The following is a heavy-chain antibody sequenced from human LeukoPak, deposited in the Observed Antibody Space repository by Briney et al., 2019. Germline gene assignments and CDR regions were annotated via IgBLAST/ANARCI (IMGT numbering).Heavy chain of an antibody. V-gene: IGHV4-39*07. D-gene: IGHD3-10*01. CDR1: GGSMNTVSYY. J-gene: IGHJ4*02. CDR3: ARERITMVRGGYGY. Sequence: PSETLSLTCGVSGGSMNTVSYYWVWIRQAPEKGLEWIGSVYSRGSIYSNPSLRSRVTISLDTSKNEFSLNLSSVTVADTAVYYCARERITMVRGGYGYWGQGTLVTVSS. CDR2: VYSRGSI.